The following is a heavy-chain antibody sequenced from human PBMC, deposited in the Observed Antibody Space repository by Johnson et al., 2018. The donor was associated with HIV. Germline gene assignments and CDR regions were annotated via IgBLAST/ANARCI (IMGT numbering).Heavy chain of an antibody. Sequence: VQLVESGGGVVQPGRSLRLSCAASGLTFSSYAMHWVRQAPGKGLEWVAVISYDGSNKYYADSVKGRFTISRDNSKNTLYLQMNSLRAEDTAVYYCAKDRAWRVGLASAFDIWGQGTMVTVSS. V-gene: IGHV3-30*04. CDR3: AKDRAWRVGLASAFDI. CDR2: ISYDGSNK. CDR1: GLTFSSYA. D-gene: IGHD2-21*01. J-gene: IGHJ3*02.